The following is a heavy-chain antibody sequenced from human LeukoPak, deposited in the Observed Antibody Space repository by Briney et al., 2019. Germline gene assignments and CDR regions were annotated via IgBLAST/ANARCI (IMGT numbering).Heavy chain of an antibody. CDR1: GYTFTGYY. CDR2: INPNSGGT. V-gene: IGHV1-2*02. CDR3: ARGRAVVTATQAWFDP. Sequence: GASVKVSCKASGYTFTGYYMHWVRQAPGQGLEWMGWINPNSGGTNYAQKFQGRVTMTRDTSISTAYMELSRLRSDDTAVYYCARGRAVVTATQAWFDPWGQGTLVTVSS. D-gene: IGHD2-21*02. J-gene: IGHJ5*02.